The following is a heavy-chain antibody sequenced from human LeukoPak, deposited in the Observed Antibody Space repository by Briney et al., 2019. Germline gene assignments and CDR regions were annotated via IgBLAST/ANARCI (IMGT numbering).Heavy chain of an antibody. D-gene: IGHD3-22*01. CDR3: GSDSSAYPDYYFDY. J-gene: IGHJ4*02. CDR1: GYTFTDSY. Sequence: PGASVKVSCKASGYTFTDSYMHWVRQAPGQGLEWMGWINPNSGGTDYAQKFQGRVTMTRDTSISTAYMDLSRLRSDDTAVYSRGSDSSAYPDYYFDYWGQGTLVTVSS. V-gene: IGHV1-2*02. CDR2: INPNSGGT.